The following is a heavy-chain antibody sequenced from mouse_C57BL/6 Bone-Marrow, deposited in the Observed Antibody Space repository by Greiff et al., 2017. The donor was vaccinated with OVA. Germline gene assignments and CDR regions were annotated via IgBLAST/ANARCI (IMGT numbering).Heavy chain of an antibody. CDR3: AREGYYGSRYYFDY. Sequence: EVQLQESGPELVKPGASVKISCTASGYSFTGYYMTWVKQSPDKSLEWIGEINPSTGGTSYNQKFKAQATLTVDKSSSTAYMQLKSLTAEDSAVYYCAREGYYGSRYYFDYWGQGTTLTVSS. CDR2: INPSTGGT. V-gene: IGHV1-42*01. CDR1: GYSFTGYY. D-gene: IGHD1-1*01. J-gene: IGHJ2*01.